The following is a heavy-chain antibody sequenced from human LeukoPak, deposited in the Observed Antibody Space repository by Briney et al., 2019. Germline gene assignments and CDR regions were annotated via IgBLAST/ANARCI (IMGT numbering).Heavy chain of an antibody. D-gene: IGHD2-2*01. J-gene: IGHJ5*02. V-gene: IGHV4-39*07. CDR3: ARVSDIVVVPAYNWFDP. CDR1: GGSITSSSYY. Sequence: PSETLSLTCTVSGGSITSSSYYWGWIRQPPGKGLEWIGSIYYSGSTYYNPSPKSRVTISVDTSKNQFSLKLSSVTAADTAVYYCARVSDIVVVPAYNWFDPWGQGTLVTVSS. CDR2: IYYSGST.